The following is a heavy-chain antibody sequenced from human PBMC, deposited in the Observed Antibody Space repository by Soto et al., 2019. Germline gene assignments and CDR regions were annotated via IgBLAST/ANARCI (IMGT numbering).Heavy chain of an antibody. J-gene: IGHJ4*02. D-gene: IGHD6-13*01. V-gene: IGHV4-39*01. CDR2: IHYSGST. CDR1: GGSISSNSYY. CDR3: ARRLFSSTWPSYFDY. Sequence: QLQLQESGPGLVKPSETLSLTCTVSGGSISSNSYYWGWIRQPPGKGLEWIGCIHYSGSTYHNPSLRSRVTSSVDTSKNQFSLKVSSVTAADTAVYYCARRLFSSTWPSYFDYWGQGTLVTVSS.